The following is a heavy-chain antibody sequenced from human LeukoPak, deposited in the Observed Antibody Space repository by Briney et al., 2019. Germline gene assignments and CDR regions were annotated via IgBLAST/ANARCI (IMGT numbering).Heavy chain of an antibody. D-gene: IGHD5-18*01. J-gene: IGHJ4*02. CDR2: ISGSGGST. CDR3: AKAMDTAMVTEGSYFDY. Sequence: GGSLRLSCAASGFTFSSYAMSWVRHAPGKGLEWVSAISGSGGSTYYADSVKGRFTISRDNSKNTLYLQMNSLRAEDTAVYYCAKAMDTAMVTEGSYFDYWGQGTLVTVSS. V-gene: IGHV3-23*01. CDR1: GFTFSSYA.